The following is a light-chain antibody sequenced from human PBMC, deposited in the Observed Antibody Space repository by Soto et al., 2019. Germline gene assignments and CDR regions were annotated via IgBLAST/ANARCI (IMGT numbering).Light chain of an antibody. CDR3: QQYGSSRTWT. CDR2: GAS. J-gene: IGKJ1*01. Sequence: EIVLTQSPGTLSLSPGERATLSCRASQSVSSSYLAWYQQKPGQAPRLLIYGASSRATGIPHRFSGSGSGTDFTLTISRLEPEDFAVYYCQQYGSSRTWTFGQGTKVEIK. V-gene: IGKV3-20*01. CDR1: QSVSSSY.